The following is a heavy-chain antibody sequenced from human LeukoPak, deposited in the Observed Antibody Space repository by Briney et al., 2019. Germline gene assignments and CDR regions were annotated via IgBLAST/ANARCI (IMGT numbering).Heavy chain of an antibody. CDR2: IKQDGSEK. CDR3: ARQDTAELERYYYYYYMDV. D-gene: IGHD1-1*01. Sequence: PGGSLRLSCAASGFTLSSYSMSWVRQAPGKGLEWVANIKQDGSEKYYVDSVKGRFTISRDNAKNSLYLQMNSLRAEDTAVYYCARQDTAELERYYYYYYMDVWGKGTTVTVSS. CDR1: GFTLSSYS. J-gene: IGHJ6*03. V-gene: IGHV3-7*01.